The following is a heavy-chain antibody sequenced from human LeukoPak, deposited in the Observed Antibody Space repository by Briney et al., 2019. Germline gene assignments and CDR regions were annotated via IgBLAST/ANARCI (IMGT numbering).Heavy chain of an antibody. Sequence: ASVKVSCKASGYTFTIYYIHWVRQAPGQGLEWMGIINPTGGSTTYAQKFQGRVTMTRDTSTGTVFMEVNSLRSEDTAVYYCALYSSTWYWGQGTLVTVSS. CDR3: ALYSSTWY. D-gene: IGHD6-13*01. J-gene: IGHJ4*02. V-gene: IGHV1-46*01. CDR2: INPTGGST. CDR1: GYTFTIYY.